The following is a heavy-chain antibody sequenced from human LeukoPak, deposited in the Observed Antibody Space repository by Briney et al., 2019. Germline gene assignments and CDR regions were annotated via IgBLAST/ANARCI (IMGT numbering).Heavy chain of an antibody. D-gene: IGHD6-13*01. CDR3: ARTTTYSSSWYGDAFDI. J-gene: IGHJ3*02. V-gene: IGHV3-53*01. CDR1: GFTVSSNY. CDR2: IYSGGST. Sequence: GGSLRLSCAASGFTVSSNYMSWVRQAPGKGLEWVSVIYSGGSTYYADSVKGRFTISRDNSKNTLYLQMNSLRAEDTAVYYCARTTTYSSSWYGDAFDIWGQGTMVTVSS.